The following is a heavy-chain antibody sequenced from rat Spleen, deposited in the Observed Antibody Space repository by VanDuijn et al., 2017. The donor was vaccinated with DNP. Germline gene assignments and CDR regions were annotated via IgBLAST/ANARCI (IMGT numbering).Heavy chain of an antibody. V-gene: IGHV5-25*01. Sequence: EVQLVESGGGLVQPGRSLKLSCAASGFTFSNYDMAWVRQAPTKGLEWVASISTSGGSTYYRDSVKGRFTVSRDNAKSTLYLQMDSLRSEDTATYYCARESFYYDGSYYYWGQGVMVTVSS. J-gene: IGHJ2*01. CDR1: GFTFSNYD. CDR3: ARESFYYDGSYYY. CDR2: ISTSGGST. D-gene: IGHD1-12*02.